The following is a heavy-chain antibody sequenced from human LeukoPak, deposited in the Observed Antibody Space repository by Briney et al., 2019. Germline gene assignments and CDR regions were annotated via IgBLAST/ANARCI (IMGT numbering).Heavy chain of an antibody. V-gene: IGHV4-61*02. CDR2: TYTSGST. CDR3: ARRRSLAAAWDP. D-gene: IGHD6-13*01. Sequence: PSETLPLTCTVSGGSISSGNYYWSWIRQPAGTGLEWIGRTYTSGSTNYNPSLKSRVTISVDTSKNQFSLKLSSVTAADTAVYYCARRRSLAAAWDPWGQGTLVTVSS. CDR1: GGSISSGNYY. J-gene: IGHJ5*02.